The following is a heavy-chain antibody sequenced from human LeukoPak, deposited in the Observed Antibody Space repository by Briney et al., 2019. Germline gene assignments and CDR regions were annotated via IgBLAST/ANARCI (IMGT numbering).Heavy chain of an antibody. CDR2: ISGSGGST. CDR1: EFTFSTYA. Sequence: GGSLRLSCAASEFTFSTYAMDWVRQAPGKGLEWVSAISGSGGSTYYANSVKGRFTISRDNSKNTLYLQMNSLRAEDTAVYYCAKVAGYSYVGVYYFDYWGQGTLVTVSS. D-gene: IGHD5-18*01. CDR3: AKVAGYSYVGVYYFDY. V-gene: IGHV3-23*01. J-gene: IGHJ4*02.